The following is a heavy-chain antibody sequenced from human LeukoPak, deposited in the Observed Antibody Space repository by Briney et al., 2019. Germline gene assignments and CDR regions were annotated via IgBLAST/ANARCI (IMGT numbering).Heavy chain of an antibody. D-gene: IGHD2-2*01. V-gene: IGHV3-30*02. J-gene: IGHJ4*02. Sequence: PGGSLRLSCAASGFTFSSYGMHWVRQAPGRGLEWMTFIRYDGSDKYYADSVKGRFTISRDNAKNSLFLQMNSLRAEDTAVYYCARLPAYCSSTSCYYDYWGQGTLVTVSS. CDR3: ARLPAYCSSTSCYYDY. CDR2: IRYDGSDK. CDR1: GFTFSSYG.